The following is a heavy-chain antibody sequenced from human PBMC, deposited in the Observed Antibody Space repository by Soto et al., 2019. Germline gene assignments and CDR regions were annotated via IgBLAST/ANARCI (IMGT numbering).Heavy chain of an antibody. CDR3: AKWKHNGGDASDF. CDR1: GITLSSYA. Sequence: GGSLRLSCAASGITLSSYAMGWVRQAPGKGLEWVSAISGSGGSTYYADSVKGRFTISRDNSKNTQFLQMSSLRAEDTAVYYCAKWKHNGGDASDFCGQGIMVTVSS. CDR2: ISGSGGST. V-gene: IGHV3-23*01. J-gene: IGHJ3*01. D-gene: IGHD4-17*01.